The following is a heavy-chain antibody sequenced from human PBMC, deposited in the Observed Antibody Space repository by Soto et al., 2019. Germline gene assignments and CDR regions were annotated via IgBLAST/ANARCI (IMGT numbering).Heavy chain of an antibody. Sequence: SVKVSCKASGGTFSSYAISWVRQAPGQGLEWMGGIIPIFGTANYAQKFQGRVTITADESTSTAYMELSSLRSKDTAVYYCAGLRTYGGYGYWGQGTLVTVSS. V-gene: IGHV1-69*13. D-gene: IGHD5-12*01. CDR3: AGLRTYGGYGY. CDR1: GGTFSSYA. CDR2: IIPIFGTA. J-gene: IGHJ4*02.